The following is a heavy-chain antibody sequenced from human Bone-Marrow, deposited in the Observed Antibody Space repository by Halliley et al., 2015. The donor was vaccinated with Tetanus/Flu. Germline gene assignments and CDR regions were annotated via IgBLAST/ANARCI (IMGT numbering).Heavy chain of an antibody. J-gene: IGHJ6*02. D-gene: IGHD6-19*01. V-gene: IGHV5-51*01. Sequence: WMGIIYPGDSVARYSPSFQGQVPISADTSISTAYLQWSSLKASDSGVYYCARRGVVAGPFAMDVWGQGTTVTVSS. CDR3: ARRGVVAGPFAMDV. CDR2: IYPGDSVA.